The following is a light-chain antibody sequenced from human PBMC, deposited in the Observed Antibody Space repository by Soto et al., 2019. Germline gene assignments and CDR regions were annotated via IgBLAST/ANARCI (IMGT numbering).Light chain of an antibody. CDR2: DAT. CDR3: QQNDGYPFT. Sequence: DIQLTQSPSTLSASVGDRVTIACRASQSISSSLAWYQQRQGKAPNLLIYDATSLHSGVPLRFSGSGSWTEFNLPITSLQSYGSATYFFQQNDGYPFTFGPGTKLHIK. V-gene: IGKV1-5*01. J-gene: IGKJ3*01. CDR1: QSISSS.